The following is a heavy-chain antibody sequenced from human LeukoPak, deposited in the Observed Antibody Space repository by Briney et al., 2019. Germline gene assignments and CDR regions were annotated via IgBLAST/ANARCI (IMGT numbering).Heavy chain of an antibody. J-gene: IGHJ4*02. CDR3: ARSGFGATNIYSYFDY. Sequence: SETLSLTCTVSGDSISSSNYYWGWIRQPPGKGLEWIGTIYYSGNTYYNPSLKSRVTISVDTSKNQFSLKLSSVAAADTAVYYCARSGFGATNIYSYFDYWGQGTLVTVSS. CDR1: GDSISSSNYY. D-gene: IGHD1-26*01. CDR2: IYYSGNT. V-gene: IGHV4-39*07.